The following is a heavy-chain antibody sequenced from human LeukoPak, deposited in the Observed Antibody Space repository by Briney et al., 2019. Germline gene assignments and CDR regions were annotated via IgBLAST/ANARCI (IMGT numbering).Heavy chain of an antibody. V-gene: IGHV3-30*18. Sequence: PGGSLRLSCAASGFTFSSYGMHWARQAPGKGLEWVAVISYDGSNKYYADSVKGRFTISRDNSKNTLYLQMNSLRAEDTAVYYCAKDRTGDYMDVWGKGTTVTVSS. CDR3: AKDRTGDYMDV. CDR1: GFTFSSYG. D-gene: IGHD1-1*01. J-gene: IGHJ6*03. CDR2: ISYDGSNK.